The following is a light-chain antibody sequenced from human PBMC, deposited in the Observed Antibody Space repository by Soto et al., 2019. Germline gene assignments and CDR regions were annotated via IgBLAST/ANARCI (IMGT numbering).Light chain of an antibody. CDR1: QGISTS. CDR3: QPCTTYT. J-gene: IGKJ1*01. V-gene: IGKV1-39*01. CDR2: AAS. Sequence: DTKMHQSPSSLPASVEHSVTITCRACQGISTSLHWYQQKPGKAPKHLIYAASSVQSGVPTGFGCSRYETDFTRTISSLQPEDYATYSCQPCTTYTFGQGTKVDIK.